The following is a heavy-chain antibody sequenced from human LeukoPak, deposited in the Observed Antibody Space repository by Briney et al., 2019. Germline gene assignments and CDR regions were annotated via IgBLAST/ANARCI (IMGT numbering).Heavy chain of an antibody. V-gene: IGHV3-30*02. D-gene: IGHD6-13*01. J-gene: IGHJ4*02. CDR3: AKASSWYYFDY. CDR1: GFTFSSYC. CDR2: IRYDGSNK. Sequence: PGGSLRLSCAASGFTFSSYCMHWVRQAPGKGLEWVAFIRYDGSNKNYADSVKGRFTITRDNSKNTLYLQMNSLRAEDTAVYYCAKASSWYYFDYWGQGTLVTVSS.